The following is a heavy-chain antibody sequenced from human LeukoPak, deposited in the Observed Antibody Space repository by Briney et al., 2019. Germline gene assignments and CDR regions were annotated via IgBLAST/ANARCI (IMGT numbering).Heavy chain of an antibody. J-gene: IGHJ3*02. D-gene: IGHD3-16*02. CDR2: FDPEDGET. CDR1: GYTLTELS. Sequence: ASVKVSCKVSGYTLTELSMHWVRQAPGKGLEWMGGFDPEDGETIYAQKFQGRVTMTEDTSTDTAYMELSSLRSEDTAVYYCATWQQRDDYVWGSYRTDAFDIWGQGTMVTVSS. V-gene: IGHV1-24*01. CDR3: ATWQQRDDYVWGSYRTDAFDI.